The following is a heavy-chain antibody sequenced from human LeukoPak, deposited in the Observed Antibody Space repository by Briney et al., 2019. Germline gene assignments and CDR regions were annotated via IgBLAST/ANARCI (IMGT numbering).Heavy chain of an antibody. CDR3: AKLVVPAAMEGAFDI. V-gene: IGHV1-3*01. D-gene: IGHD2-2*01. CDR2: INAGNGNT. Sequence: ASVKVSCKASGYTFTSYAMHWVRQAPGQRLEWMGWINAGNGNTKYSQEFQGRVTITRDTSASTAYMELSSLRSEDTAVYYCAKLVVPAAMEGAFDIWGQGTMVTVSS. CDR1: GYTFTSYA. J-gene: IGHJ3*02.